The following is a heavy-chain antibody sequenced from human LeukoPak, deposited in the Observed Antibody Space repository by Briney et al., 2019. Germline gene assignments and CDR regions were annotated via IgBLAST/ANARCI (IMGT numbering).Heavy chain of an antibody. D-gene: IGHD4/OR15-4a*01. CDR3: ARDLDYGEKSEDY. CDR2: IIPILGTA. V-gene: IGHV1-69*01. CDR1: GGTFSSYA. J-gene: IGHJ4*02. Sequence: SVKVSCKASGGTFSSYAISWVRQAPGQGLEWMGGIIPILGTANYAQKFQGRVTITADESTSTAYMELSSLRSEDTAVYYCARDLDYGEKSEDYWGQGTLVTVSS.